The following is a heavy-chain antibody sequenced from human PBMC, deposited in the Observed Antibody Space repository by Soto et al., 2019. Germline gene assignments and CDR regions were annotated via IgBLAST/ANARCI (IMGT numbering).Heavy chain of an antibody. CDR3: ARDRSAVTRYYYYYSGMDV. CDR1: GGSISGYY. CDR2: MYNSGST. V-gene: IGHV4-59*12. J-gene: IGHJ6*02. Sequence: SETLSLTCTVSGGSISGYYWSWIRQPPGKGLEWIGYMYNSGSTYYNPSFKSRVTISVDTSKNQFSLKLSSVTAADTAVYYCARDRSAVTRYYYYYSGMDVWGQGTTVTV. D-gene: IGHD4-17*01.